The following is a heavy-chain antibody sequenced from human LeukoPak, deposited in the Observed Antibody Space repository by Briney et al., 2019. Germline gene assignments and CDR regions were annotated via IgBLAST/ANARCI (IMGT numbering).Heavy chain of an antibody. J-gene: IGHJ5*02. D-gene: IGHD2-21*01. CDR2: IHPACSDT. CDR3: AIHNCSRGAFDP. Sequence: GEYLKISCQGSGYSFTSYWIAWVRQMPGKGLEWMGIIHPACSDTVYPPSFQGQVNISADKSISTAYLQLSSRKASDTAMYYCAIHNCSRGAFDPWGRGMLVSVSS. V-gene: IGHV5-51*01. CDR1: GYSFTSYW.